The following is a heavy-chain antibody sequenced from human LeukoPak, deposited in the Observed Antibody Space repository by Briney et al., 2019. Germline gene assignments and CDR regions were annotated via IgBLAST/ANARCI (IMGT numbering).Heavy chain of an antibody. V-gene: IGHV1-46*01. CDR2: INPSGGST. D-gene: IGHD3-16*01. CDR3: ARDIDRGSYFDY. Sequence: VASVKVSCKASGYTFTSYYMHWVRQAPGQGLEWMGIINPSGGSTSYAQKFQGRVTMTRDMSTSTVYMELMSLRSEDTAVFYCARDIDRGSYFDYWGQGTLVTVSS. J-gene: IGHJ4*02. CDR1: GYTFTSYY.